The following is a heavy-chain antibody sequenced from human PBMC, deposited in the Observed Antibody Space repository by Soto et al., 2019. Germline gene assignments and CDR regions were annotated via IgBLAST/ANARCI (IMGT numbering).Heavy chain of an antibody. V-gene: IGHV4-31*03. Sequence: PSETLSLTCTVSGGSISSGGYYWSWIRQHPGKGLEWIGYIYYSGSTYYNPSLKSRVTISVDTSKNQFSLKLSSVTAADTAVYYCASGNGDYYGSYVDYWGQGTLVTVSS. CDR3: ASGNGDYYGSYVDY. CDR2: IYYSGST. CDR1: GGSISSGGYY. D-gene: IGHD3-10*01. J-gene: IGHJ4*02.